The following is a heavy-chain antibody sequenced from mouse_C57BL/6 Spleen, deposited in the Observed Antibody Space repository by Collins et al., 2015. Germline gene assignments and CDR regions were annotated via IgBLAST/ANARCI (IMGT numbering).Heavy chain of an antibody. Sequence: LQQPGSELVRPGASVKLSCKASGYTFTSYWMHWVKQRPGQGLEWIGNIYPGSGSTNYDEKFKSKATLTVDTSSSTAYMQLSSLTSEDSAVYYCSSYAMDYWGQGTSVTVSS. J-gene: IGHJ4*01. CDR3: SSYAMDY. V-gene: IGHV1S22*01. CDR1: GYTFTSYW. CDR2: IYPGSGST.